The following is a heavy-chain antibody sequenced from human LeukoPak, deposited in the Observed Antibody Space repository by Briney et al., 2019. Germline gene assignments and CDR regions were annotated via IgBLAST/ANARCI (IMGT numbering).Heavy chain of an antibody. Sequence: ASVKVSCKASGYTFTGYYMHWVRQAPGQGLEWMGWINPNSGGTNYAQKFQGRVTMTRDTSISTAYMELSRLRSDDTAVYYCAREYPGAYYLDYWGQGTLVTVSS. J-gene: IGHJ4*02. CDR1: GYTFTGYY. CDR2: INPNSGGT. V-gene: IGHV1-2*02. D-gene: IGHD1-14*01. CDR3: AREYPGAYYLDY.